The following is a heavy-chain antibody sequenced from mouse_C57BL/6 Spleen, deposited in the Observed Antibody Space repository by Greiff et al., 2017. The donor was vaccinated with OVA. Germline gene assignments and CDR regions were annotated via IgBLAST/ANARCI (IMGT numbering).Heavy chain of an antibody. CDR3: ASLLWLRRAMDY. D-gene: IGHD2-9*01. Sequence: EVKLVESGGGLVKPGGSLKLSCAASGFTFSSYTMSWVRQTPEKRLEWVATISGGGGNTYYPDSVKGRVTISRDNAKNTLYLQMSSLRSEDTALYYCASLLWLRRAMDYWGQGTSVTVSS. CDR1: GFTFSSYT. V-gene: IGHV5-9*01. CDR2: ISGGGGNT. J-gene: IGHJ4*01.